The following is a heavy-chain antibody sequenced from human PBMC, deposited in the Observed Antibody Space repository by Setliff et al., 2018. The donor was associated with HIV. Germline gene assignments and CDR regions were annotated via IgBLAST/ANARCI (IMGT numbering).Heavy chain of an antibody. D-gene: IGHD1-26*01. J-gene: IGHJ6*02. CDR3: ARRSIVGSTRGYYYYALDV. V-gene: IGHV4-4*08. CDR2: IYISGTT. CDR1: GGSINNYF. Sequence: TLSLTCTVSGGSINNYFWSWIRQAPGKGLEWLGYIYISGTTNYNPSLKGRVTMLLDTSKNQFSLKLTSVTAADTAVYYCARRSIVGSTRGYYYYALDVWGQGTTVTVSS.